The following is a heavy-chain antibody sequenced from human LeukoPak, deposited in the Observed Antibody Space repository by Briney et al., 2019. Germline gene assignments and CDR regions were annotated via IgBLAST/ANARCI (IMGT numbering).Heavy chain of an antibody. D-gene: IGHD3-16*01. Sequence: ASVKVSCKASGYTFTSYGISWVRQAPGQGLEWMGWISAYNGNTHYAQELQGRVTMTTDTSTSTAYMELRSLRSDDTAVYYCARETRLERFDYWGQGTLVTVSS. V-gene: IGHV1-18*01. J-gene: IGHJ4*02. CDR3: ARETRLERFDY. CDR2: ISAYNGNT. CDR1: GYTFTSYG.